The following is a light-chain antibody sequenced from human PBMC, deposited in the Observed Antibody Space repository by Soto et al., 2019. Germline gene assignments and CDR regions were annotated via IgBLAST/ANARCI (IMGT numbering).Light chain of an antibody. CDR3: QPSYSTPRT. CDR1: QSISSY. J-gene: IGKJ1*01. CDR2: AAS. V-gene: IGKV1-39*01. Sequence: IQFTQSPSSLSASVGDRVTITCRASQSISSYLNWYQQKPGKAPKLLIYAASSLQSGVPSRFSGSGSGTDFTLTISSLQPEDFATYYCQPSYSTPRTVGPVTKVEIK.